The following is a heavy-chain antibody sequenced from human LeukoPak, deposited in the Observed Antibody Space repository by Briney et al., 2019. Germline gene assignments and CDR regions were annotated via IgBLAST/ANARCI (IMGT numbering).Heavy chain of an antibody. CDR2: IDPSDSYT. V-gene: IGHV5-10-1*01. J-gene: IGHJ6*04. CDR1: GYSFTSYW. D-gene: IGHD2-2*01. CDR3: ASLYCSSTSCYEGDYYYGMDV. Sequence: GESLKISCKGSGYSFTSYWISWVRQMPGKGLEWMGRIDPSDSYTNYSPSFQGHVTISADKSISTAYLQWSSLKASDTAMYYCASLYCSSTSCYEGDYYYGMDVWGKGTTVTVPS.